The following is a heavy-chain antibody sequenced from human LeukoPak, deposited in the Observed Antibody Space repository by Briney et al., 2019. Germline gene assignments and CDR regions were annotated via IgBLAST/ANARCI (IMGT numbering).Heavy chain of an antibody. CDR1: GGSISSGSYY. Sequence: SETLSLTCTVSGGSISSGSYYWSWIRQPAGKGLEWIGRIYTSGSTNYNPSLKSRVTISVDTSKNQFSLKLSSVTAADTAVYYCARDLGFYYGSSGYYHHDAFDIWGQGTKVTVSS. CDR3: ARDLGFYYGSSGYYHHDAFDI. D-gene: IGHD3-22*01. J-gene: IGHJ3*02. CDR2: IYTSGST. V-gene: IGHV4-61*02.